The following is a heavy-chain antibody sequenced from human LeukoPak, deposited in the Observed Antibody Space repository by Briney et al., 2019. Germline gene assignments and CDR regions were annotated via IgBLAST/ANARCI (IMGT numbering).Heavy chain of an antibody. Sequence: ASVKVSCKASGYTFAKYAIHWVRQAPGQRLEWMGWINAGSGNTRYSQKFQGGVTITRDTSASTAYMELSSLRSEDTAVYYCARSILVAPVVSHYNYGVDVWGQGTTVTVSS. D-gene: IGHD2-2*01. J-gene: IGHJ6*02. CDR1: GYTFAKYA. CDR2: INAGSGNT. V-gene: IGHV1-3*01. CDR3: ARSILVAPVVSHYNYGVDV.